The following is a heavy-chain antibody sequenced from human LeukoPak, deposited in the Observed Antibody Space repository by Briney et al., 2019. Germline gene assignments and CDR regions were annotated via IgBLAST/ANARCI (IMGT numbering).Heavy chain of an antibody. CDR1: GFTFSSYW. J-gene: IGHJ4*02. D-gene: IGHD6-13*01. CDR2: IKEAGSEK. V-gene: IGHV3-7*04. CDR3: ARGGGMRSWYDFDY. Sequence: GGSLRLSCAASGFTFSSYWMSWVRQAPGKGLEWVANIKEAGSEKYYVDSVKGRFTISRDNDKNLVHLQMNSLRAEDTAVYYCARGGGMRSWYDFDYWGQGTLVTVSS.